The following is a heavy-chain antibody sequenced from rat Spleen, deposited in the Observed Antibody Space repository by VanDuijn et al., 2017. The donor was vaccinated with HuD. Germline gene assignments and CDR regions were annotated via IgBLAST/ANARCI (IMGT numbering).Heavy chain of an antibody. V-gene: IGHV5S13*01. D-gene: IGHD1-12*02. CDR3: AKAAITMMVVLDY. Sequence: EVQLVESGGGLVQPGRSLKLSCAASGFTYSNYVMAWVRQAPTKGLEWVASISTGGGNTYYRDSVKGRFTISRDNAKNTLYLQMDSLRSEDTATYYCAKAAITMMVVLDYWGQGVMVTVSS. CDR1: GFTYSNYV. CDR2: ISTGGGNT. J-gene: IGHJ2*01.